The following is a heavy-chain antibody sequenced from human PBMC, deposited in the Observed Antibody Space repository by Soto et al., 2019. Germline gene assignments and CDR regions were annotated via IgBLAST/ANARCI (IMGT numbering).Heavy chain of an antibody. CDR2: IYPSDSDT. D-gene: IGHD3-3*01. Sequence: RESLKISCKGSGYNFAGYWIAWVRQMPGKGLELMGIIYPSDSDTRYRPSFQGQVTISADKSISSAYLQWSSLRASDTAMYYCATGGVSTRNFDYWGQGTPVTVSS. V-gene: IGHV5-51*01. CDR3: ATGGVSTRNFDY. J-gene: IGHJ4*02. CDR1: GYNFAGYW.